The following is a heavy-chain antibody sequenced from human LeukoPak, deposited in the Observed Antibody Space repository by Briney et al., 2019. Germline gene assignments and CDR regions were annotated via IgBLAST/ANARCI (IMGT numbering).Heavy chain of an antibody. CDR1: GGSISSRDYS. D-gene: IGHD3-22*01. J-gene: IGHJ5*02. V-gene: IGHV4-39*07. Sequence: SETLSLTCTVSGGSISSRDYSWGWIRQPPGKGLEWLGNLYYSGSTFYNPSLMSRATISVDTSKNQFSLKLSSVTAADTAVYYCARVWQWLFQSWGQGTLVTVSS. CDR2: LYYSGST. CDR3: ARVWQWLFQS.